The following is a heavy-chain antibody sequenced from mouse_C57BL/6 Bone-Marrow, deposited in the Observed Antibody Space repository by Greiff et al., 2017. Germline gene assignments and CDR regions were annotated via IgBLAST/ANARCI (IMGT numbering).Heavy chain of an antibody. CDR1: GFNIKDDY. J-gene: IGHJ2*01. Sequence: VQLQQSGAELVRPGASVKLSCTASGFNIKDDYMHWVKQRPEQGLEWIGWIDPEDGDTEYASKFQGKATITADTSSNTAYLQLSSLTSEDTAVYCFTTYEYEGYWGQGTTLTVSA. CDR3: TTYEYEGY. V-gene: IGHV14-4*01. CDR2: IDPEDGDT. D-gene: IGHD2-14*01.